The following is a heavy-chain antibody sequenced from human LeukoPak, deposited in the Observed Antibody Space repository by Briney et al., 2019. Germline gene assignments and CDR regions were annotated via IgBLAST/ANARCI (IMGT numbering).Heavy chain of an antibody. CDR3: ARKGDGYNYYFDY. J-gene: IGHJ4*02. Sequence: PSETLSLTCTVSGGSISSSSYYWGWIRQPPGKGLEWIGSIYYSGSTYYNPSLKSRVTISVATSKNQFSLKLSSVTAADTAVYYCARKGDGYNYYFDYWGQGTLVTVSS. D-gene: IGHD5-24*01. CDR2: IYYSGST. CDR1: GGSISSSSYY. V-gene: IGHV4-39*01.